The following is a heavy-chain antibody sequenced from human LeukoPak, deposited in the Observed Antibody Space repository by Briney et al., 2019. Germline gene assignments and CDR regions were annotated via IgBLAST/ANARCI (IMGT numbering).Heavy chain of an antibody. CDR2: IYTSGST. CDR3: ARTYYDFWSGYYDAFDI. D-gene: IGHD3-3*01. CDR1: GGSISSYY. Sequence: PETLSLTCTVSGGSISSYYWSWIRQPAGKGLEWIGRIYTSGSTNYNPSLKSRVTMSVDTSKNQFSLKLSSVTAADTAVYYCARTYYDFWSGYYDAFDIWGQGTMVTVSS. V-gene: IGHV4-4*07. J-gene: IGHJ3*02.